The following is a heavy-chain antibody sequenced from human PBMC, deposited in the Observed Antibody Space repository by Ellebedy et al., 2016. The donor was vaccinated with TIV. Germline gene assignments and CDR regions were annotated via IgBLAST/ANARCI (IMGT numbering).Heavy chain of an antibody. J-gene: IGHJ2*01. D-gene: IGHD3-16*01. V-gene: IGHV4-59*01. Sequence: MPSETLSLTCTVSGGSISAYYWSWIRQPPGKGLEWIGYIYYSGSTNYNPSLKSRVTISVDTSKNQFSLKLSSVTAADTAVYYCARGLDYWYFDLWGRGTLVTVSS. CDR2: IYYSGST. CDR3: ARGLDYWYFDL. CDR1: GGSISAYY.